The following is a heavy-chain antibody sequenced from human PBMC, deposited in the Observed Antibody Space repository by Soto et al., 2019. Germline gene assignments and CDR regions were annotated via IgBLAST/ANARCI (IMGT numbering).Heavy chain of an antibody. D-gene: IGHD3-10*01. CDR3: ARGDRGGSGSPASYYYSGLDV. Sequence: DVHLLESVGHLVQPGGSLRLSCAASGFTFSSYAMSWVRQAPGKGLEWVSSVSAGGDMTYYSDSVKGRFTISRDNSNNALFLQINRLRIEDTALYYCARGDRGGSGSPASYYYSGLDVWVQGTTVTVS. V-gene: IGHV3-23*01. CDR2: VSAGGDMT. CDR1: GFTFSSYA. J-gene: IGHJ6*02.